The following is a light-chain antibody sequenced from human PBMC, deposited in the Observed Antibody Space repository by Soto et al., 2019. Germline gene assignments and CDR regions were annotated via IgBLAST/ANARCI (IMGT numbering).Light chain of an antibody. CDR2: GAS. Sequence: EVVLTQSPATLSLSPGERATLSFRASENVRTFVDWYQQKPGQAPRLLIHGASTRATGIPARFSGSGSGTEFTLTISSLQSEDFAVYYCQQYYNWPTFGQGTRLEIK. CDR1: ENVRTF. CDR3: QQYYNWPT. J-gene: IGKJ5*01. V-gene: IGKV3-15*01.